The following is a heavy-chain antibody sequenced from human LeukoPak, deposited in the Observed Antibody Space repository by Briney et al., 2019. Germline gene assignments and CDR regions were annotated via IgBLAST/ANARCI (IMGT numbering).Heavy chain of an antibody. Sequence: PGGSLRLSCAASGFTVSSNEMSWVRQPPGKGLEWIGEINHSGSINYNPSVRSRVTISEDTSKNQFSLKLNSVTAADTAVYYCARGRGDEYGDYDYWGQGSLVTVSS. J-gene: IGHJ4*02. CDR1: GFTVSSNE. V-gene: IGHV4-34*01. CDR3: ARGRGDEYGDYDY. D-gene: IGHD4-17*01. CDR2: INHSGSI.